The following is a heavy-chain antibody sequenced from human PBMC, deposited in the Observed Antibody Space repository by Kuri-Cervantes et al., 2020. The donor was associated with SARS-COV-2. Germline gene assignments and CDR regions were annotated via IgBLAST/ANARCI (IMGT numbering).Heavy chain of an antibody. J-gene: IGHJ6*02. CDR2: ISSSGSTT. CDR3: AKDGLIAIGATGMDV. CDR1: GFAFSDYY. V-gene: IGHV3-11*01. D-gene: IGHD2-21*01. Sequence: GGSLRLSCAASGFAFSDYYMSWIRQAPGKGLEWVSYISSSGSTTYYADSVKGRFTISRDNSKNTLYLQMNSLRAEDTAVYYCAKDGLIAIGATGMDVWGQGTTVTVSS.